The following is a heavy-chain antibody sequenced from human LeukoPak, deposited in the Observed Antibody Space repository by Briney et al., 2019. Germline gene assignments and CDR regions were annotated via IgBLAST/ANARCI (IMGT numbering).Heavy chain of an antibody. Sequence: SETLSLTCTVSGGSISSYYWSWIRQPPGKGLEWIGYIYCSGSTNYNPSLKSRVTISVDTSKNQFSLKLSSVTAADTAVYYCAGQGYDFWSGPRAIDYWGQGTLVTVSS. J-gene: IGHJ4*02. V-gene: IGHV4-59*08. CDR3: AGQGYDFWSGPRAIDY. D-gene: IGHD3-3*01. CDR1: GGSISSYY. CDR2: IYCSGST.